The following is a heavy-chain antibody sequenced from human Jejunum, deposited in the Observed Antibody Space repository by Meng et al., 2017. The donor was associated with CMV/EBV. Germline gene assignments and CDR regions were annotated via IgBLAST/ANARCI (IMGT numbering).Heavy chain of an antibody. CDR2: IHDTGST. J-gene: IGHJ4*02. D-gene: IGHD3-3*01. CDR1: GGSIGSGDYY. CDR3: ARGSIFVSFDS. V-gene: IGHV4-30-4*08. Sequence: QGHLQESGPGLVKPSQTLSLTCSVSGGSIGSGDYYWSWIRQPPGKGLEWIGYIHDTGSTYYNPSLKSRVDISLGTSRNHFSLTLSSVIAEDTAVYFCARGSIFVSFDSWGQGTLVTVSS.